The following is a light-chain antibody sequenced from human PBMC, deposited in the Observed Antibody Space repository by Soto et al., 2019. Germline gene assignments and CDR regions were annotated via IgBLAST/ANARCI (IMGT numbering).Light chain of an antibody. CDR2: GAS. CDR1: QSVSSNY. V-gene: IGKV3D-20*02. J-gene: IGKJ5*01. Sequence: EIVLTQSPGTLSLSPGERASLSCRASQSVSSNYLAWFQQKPGQAPRLLISGASNRASDIPDRFSGSGSWTDFTLTISRLEPEDFAVYYCQQRSNWITFGQGTRLEIK. CDR3: QQRSNWIT.